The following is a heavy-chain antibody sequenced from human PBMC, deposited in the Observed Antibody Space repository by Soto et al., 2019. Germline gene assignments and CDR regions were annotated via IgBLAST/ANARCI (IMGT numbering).Heavy chain of an antibody. CDR1: GGSISSGGDY. CDR2: IYYSGST. Sequence: QVQLQESGPGLVKPSQTLSLTCTVSGGSISSGGDYWSWIRQHPGKGLEWIRYIYYSGSTYYNPSLKSRVNLSVDTSKNHFSLKLSSVTAADTAVYYCARATPYYYYGMDVWGQGTTVTVSS. D-gene: IGHD2-15*01. CDR3: ARATPYYYYGMDV. J-gene: IGHJ6*02. V-gene: IGHV4-31*03.